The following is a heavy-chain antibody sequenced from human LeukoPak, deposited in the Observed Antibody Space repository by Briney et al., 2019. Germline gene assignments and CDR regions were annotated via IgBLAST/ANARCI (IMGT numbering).Heavy chain of an antibody. Sequence: GGSLRLSCAASGFTLSNYAMHWVRQAPGKGLEWVALVSYDGGTAYYADSVRGRVTISRDKSKNTLYLQINSLRAEDTAVYYCAREFYNSSGYYSTLDYWGQGTLVTVSS. CDR2: VSYDGGTA. D-gene: IGHD3-22*01. J-gene: IGHJ4*02. V-gene: IGHV3-30-3*01. CDR1: GFTLSNYA. CDR3: AREFYNSSGYYSTLDY.